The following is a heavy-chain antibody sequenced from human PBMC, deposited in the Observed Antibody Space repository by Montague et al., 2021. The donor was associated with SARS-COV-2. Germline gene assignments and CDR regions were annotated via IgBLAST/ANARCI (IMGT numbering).Heavy chain of an antibody. CDR3: ARWDPQTLTLIGLRGKSASDY. J-gene: IGHJ4*02. V-gene: IGHV4-34*01. CDR2: INHSGTT. Sequence: SETRSLTCAVYGGSFSGYNWTWIRQSPGKGLEWIAEINHSGTTNYNFNPSLRSRVTISVDTSKSQFSLKLSSATAADTGVYYCARWDPQTLTLIGLRGKSASDYWGQGTLVTVSS. D-gene: IGHD4-23*01. CDR1: GGSFSGYN.